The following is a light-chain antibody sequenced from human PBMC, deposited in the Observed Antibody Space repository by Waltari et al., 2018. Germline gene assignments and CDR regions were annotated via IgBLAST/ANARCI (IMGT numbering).Light chain of an antibody. Sequence: EIVMTQSPATLSLSPGQRATLSCRAPQSVSSGLAWYQQKPGQPPRLLIYGVSSRATGIPDRFRGSGSGTDFTLTISSLEPEDVAVYYCQKNDNWPHSFGQGTKVEIK. J-gene: IGKJ2*03. CDR2: GVS. CDR1: QSVSSG. V-gene: IGKV3D-15*01. CDR3: QKNDNWPHS.